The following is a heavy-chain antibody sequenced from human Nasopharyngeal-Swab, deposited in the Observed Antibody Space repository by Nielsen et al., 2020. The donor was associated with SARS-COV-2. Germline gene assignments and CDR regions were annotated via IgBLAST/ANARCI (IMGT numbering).Heavy chain of an antibody. CDR1: GYSFTRYW. V-gene: IGHV5-10-1*01. CDR2: IDPSDSYT. Sequence: GESLKISCKGSGYSFTRYWIRWVRQMPGKGLEWMGRIDPSDSYTNYSPSFQGHVTISADKSISTAYLQWSSLKASDTAMYYCARRAYCSGGSCYSPYYYMDVWGKGTTVTVSS. D-gene: IGHD2-15*01. J-gene: IGHJ6*03. CDR3: ARRAYCSGGSCYSPYYYMDV.